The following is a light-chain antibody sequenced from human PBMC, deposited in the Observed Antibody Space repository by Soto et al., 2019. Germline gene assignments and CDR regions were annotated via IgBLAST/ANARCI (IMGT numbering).Light chain of an antibody. V-gene: IGKV1-17*01. CDR2: EAS. Sequence: DIQMTQSPSSLSASVGDRVTITCRASQGIRNDLGWYQQKPGEAPKLLIAEASRLESGVPSRFSGGGSGTEFTLTISRLQPDDVATYYCQHYISFPWTFGQGTKVDIK. J-gene: IGKJ1*01. CDR1: QGIRND. CDR3: QHYISFPWT.